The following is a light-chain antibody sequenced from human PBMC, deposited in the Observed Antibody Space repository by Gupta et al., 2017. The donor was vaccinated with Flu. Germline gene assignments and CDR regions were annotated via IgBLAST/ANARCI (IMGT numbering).Light chain of an antibody. Sequence: DIQMTQSPSSLSASVGDRVTISCQASQDITKHLNWYQQRPGTAPKLLIYDASNLETGVPVRFTGSGSGTQFTLTINGLQAEDMATYYCQQHVGIPLTFGQGTRLDIK. CDR2: DAS. CDR1: QDITKH. J-gene: IGKJ5*01. V-gene: IGKV1-33*01. CDR3: QQHVGIPLT.